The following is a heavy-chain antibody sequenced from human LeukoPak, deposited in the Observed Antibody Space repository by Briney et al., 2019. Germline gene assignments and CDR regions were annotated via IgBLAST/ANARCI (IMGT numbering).Heavy chain of an antibody. J-gene: IGHJ4*02. D-gene: IGHD3-10*01. CDR3: ARGGLKWFGELSGDF. Sequence: GGSLRLSCAASGFTFSLYSMHWVRQAPGKGLEWISYINSSSYTMNYAASVKGRFTISRDDAHNSVYLVMNSLRVEDTAVYYCARGGLKWFGELSGDFWGRGTLVTVSS. CDR2: INSSSYTM. V-gene: IGHV3-48*01. CDR1: GFTFSLYS.